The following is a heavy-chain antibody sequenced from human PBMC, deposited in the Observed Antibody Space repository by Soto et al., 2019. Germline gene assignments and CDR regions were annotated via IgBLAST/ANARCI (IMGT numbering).Heavy chain of an antibody. Sequence: ASVKVSCKASGYTFTSYGISWVRQAPGQGLEWVGWISAYNGNTNYAQKLQGRVTMTTDTSTSTAYMELRSLRSDDTAVYYCASTQWLDDAFDIWGQGTMVTVSS. CDR3: ASTQWLDDAFDI. CDR1: GYTFTSYG. D-gene: IGHD6-19*01. V-gene: IGHV1-18*01. J-gene: IGHJ3*02. CDR2: ISAYNGNT.